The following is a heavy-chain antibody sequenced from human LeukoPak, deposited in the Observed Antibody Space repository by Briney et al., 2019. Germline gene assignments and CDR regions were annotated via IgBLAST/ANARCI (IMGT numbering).Heavy chain of an antibody. D-gene: IGHD3-22*01. CDR3: ARDLPDYYDSSGYYNYSDAFDI. Sequence: SETLSLTCTVSGGSLSSNNYYWGWIRQPPGKGLEWIGSIYYSGSTYYNPSLKSRVTISVDTSKNQFSLKLSSVTAADTAVYYCARDLPDYYDSSGYYNYSDAFDIWGQGTMVTVSS. V-gene: IGHV4-39*07. CDR1: GGSLSSNNYY. J-gene: IGHJ3*02. CDR2: IYYSGST.